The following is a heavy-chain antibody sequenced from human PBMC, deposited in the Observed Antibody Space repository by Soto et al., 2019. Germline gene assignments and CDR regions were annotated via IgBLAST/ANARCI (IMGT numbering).Heavy chain of an antibody. Sequence: QGPLVQSGAEVKKPGASVKVSCKASGYTFTSYGISWVRQAPGQGLEWMGWVSAKKGNTKYAQKFQGRVTMTTDTSTSTADTELRSLRSDDPAVYYCAREILSTNLYFHGMHVLGQGTTGTVS. CDR3: AREILSTNLYFHGMHV. V-gene: IGHV1-18*04. CDR1: GYTFTSYG. J-gene: IGHJ6*02. CDR2: VSAKKGNT. D-gene: IGHD1-26*01.